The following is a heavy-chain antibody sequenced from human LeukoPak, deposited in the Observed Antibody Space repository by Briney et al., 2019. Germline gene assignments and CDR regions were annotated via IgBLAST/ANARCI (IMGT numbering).Heavy chain of an antibody. J-gene: IGHJ6*03. CDR2: IYTSGST. Sequence: PSETLSLTCTVSGGSISSGSYYWSWIRQPAGKGLEWIGRIYTSGSTNYNPSLKSRVTISVDTSKNQFSLKLSSVTAADTAVYYCARAKRLEQGYMDVWGKGTTVTVSS. D-gene: IGHD6-19*01. V-gene: IGHV4-61*02. CDR3: ARAKRLEQGYMDV. CDR1: GGSISSGSYY.